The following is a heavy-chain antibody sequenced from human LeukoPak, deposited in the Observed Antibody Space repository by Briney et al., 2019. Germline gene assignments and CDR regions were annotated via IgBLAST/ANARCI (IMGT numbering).Heavy chain of an antibody. CDR1: GFIFTNYA. CDR3: ARVKAGYYYYMDV. CDR2: ISGSGGST. D-gene: IGHD3-10*01. J-gene: IGHJ6*03. Sequence: GGSLRLSCVPSGFIFTNYAMHWVRQAPGKGLEWVSAISGSGGSTYYADSVKGRFTISRDNSKNTLYLQMNSLRAEDTAVYYCARVKAGYYYYMDVWGKGTTVTVSS. V-gene: IGHV3-23*01.